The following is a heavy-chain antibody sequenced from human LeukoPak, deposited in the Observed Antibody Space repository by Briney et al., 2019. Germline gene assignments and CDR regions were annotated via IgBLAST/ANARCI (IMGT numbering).Heavy chain of an antibody. V-gene: IGHV1-24*01. CDR2: FDPEDGET. CDR1: GYTLTELS. Sequence: ASVKVSCKVSGYTLTELSMHWVRQAPGKGLEWMGGFDPEDGETIYAQKFQGRVAMTEDTSTDTAYMELSSLRSEDTAVYYCATGPYCSGGRCYHLREFDYWGQGTLVTVSS. D-gene: IGHD2-15*01. CDR3: ATGPYCSGGRCYHLREFDY. J-gene: IGHJ4*02.